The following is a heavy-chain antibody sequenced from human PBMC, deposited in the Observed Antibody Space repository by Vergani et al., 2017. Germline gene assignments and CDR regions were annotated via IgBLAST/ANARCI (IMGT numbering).Heavy chain of an antibody. V-gene: IGHV1-69*12. CDR3: ARGPGGEWLRLGNWFDP. D-gene: IGHD5-12*01. J-gene: IGHJ5*02. CDR1: GGTFSSYA. CDR2: IIPIFGTA. Sequence: QVQLVQSGAEVKKPGSSVKVSCKASGGTFSSYAISWVRQAPGQGLEWMGGIIPIFGTANYAQKFQGRVTITADESTSTAYMELSSRRSEDTAVYYCARGPGGEWLRLGNWFDPWGQGTLVTVSS.